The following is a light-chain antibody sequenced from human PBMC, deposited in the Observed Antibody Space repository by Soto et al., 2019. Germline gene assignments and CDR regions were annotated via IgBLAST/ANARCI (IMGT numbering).Light chain of an antibody. CDR3: GADHGSGRDFGVV. V-gene: IGLV9-49*01. J-gene: IGLJ2*01. Sequence: QLVLTQPRSASASLGATVTLTCTLSSGYSNNKVDWYLQRPGKGPRFVMRVGPGGVMGAKGDGIPDRFSVLASGLNRYLTIKNIQEEDEGDYHCGADHGSGRDFGVVFGGGTKLTVL. CDR2: VGPGGVMG. CDR1: SGYSNNK.